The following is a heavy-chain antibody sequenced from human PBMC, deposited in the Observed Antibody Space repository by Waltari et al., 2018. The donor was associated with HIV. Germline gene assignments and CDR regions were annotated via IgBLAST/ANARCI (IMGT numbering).Heavy chain of an antibody. CDR1: GFTFSGPT. CDR2: ISSSGTYI. J-gene: IGHJ4*02. Sequence: EVQLVESGGGLVKPGGSLRLSCPASGFTFSGPTMNWVRQAPGKGLEWVSSISSSGTYIYYVDSVQGRFTISRDNAKNSLYLQMNSLRVEDTAIYYCAKVDTHGYLPYNWGQGTLVTVSS. V-gene: IGHV3-21*01. D-gene: IGHD5-12*01. CDR3: AKVDTHGYLPYN.